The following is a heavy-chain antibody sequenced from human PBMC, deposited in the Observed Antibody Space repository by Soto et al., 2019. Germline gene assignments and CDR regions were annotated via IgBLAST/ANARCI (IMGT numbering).Heavy chain of an antibody. CDR1: GFTFSNFG. Sequence: PGGSLRLSCAASGFTFSNFGIHWVRQAPGKGLEWVAVVSFDGRNKYYADSVKGRFTISRDNSKNTLYLQMDDLRAEDTAVYYCARVRTSGWSHGAGDYWGQGTLVTVSS. D-gene: IGHD6-19*01. V-gene: IGHV3-30*03. CDR3: ARVRTSGWSHGAGDY. CDR2: VSFDGRNK. J-gene: IGHJ4*02.